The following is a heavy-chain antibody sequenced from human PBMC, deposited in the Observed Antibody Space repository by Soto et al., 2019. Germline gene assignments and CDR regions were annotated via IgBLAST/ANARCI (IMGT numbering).Heavy chain of an antibody. CDR3: TTDSPKLFNYYDSSGQDY. V-gene: IGHV3-15*07. CDR1: GFTFSNAW. J-gene: IGHJ4*02. D-gene: IGHD3-22*01. CDR2: IKSKTDGGTT. Sequence: PGGSLRLSCAASGFTFSNAWMNWVRQAPGKGLEWVGRIKSKTDGGTTDYAAPVKGRFTISRDDSKNTLYLQMNSLKTEDTAVYYCTTDSPKLFNYYDSSGQDYWGQGTLVTVSS.